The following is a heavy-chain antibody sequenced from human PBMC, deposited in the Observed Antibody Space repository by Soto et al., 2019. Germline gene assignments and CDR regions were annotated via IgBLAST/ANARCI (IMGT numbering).Heavy chain of an antibody. CDR1: GFTFSRSG. D-gene: IGHD2-2*01. CDR3: AKDRTSTLDAMDV. J-gene: IGHJ6*02. V-gene: IGHV3-33*06. Sequence: GGSVRLACVAAGFTFSRSGVRWVRQAQGTGVEWVALVCSDGSDKWSAASVKRRFNISTHDSNNTLYLQLNSLSAEDTAVSYCAKDRTSTLDAMDVWGPGTTVTVSS. CDR2: VCSDGSDK.